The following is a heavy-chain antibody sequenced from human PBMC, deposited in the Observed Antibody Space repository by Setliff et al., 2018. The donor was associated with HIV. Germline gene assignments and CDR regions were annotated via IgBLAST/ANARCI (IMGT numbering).Heavy chain of an antibody. V-gene: IGHV4-39*07. D-gene: IGHD3-10*01. CDR3: TRRDVSPLWFGQFDY. J-gene: IGHJ4*02. CDR2: IYYDGRT. CDR1: GGSIRTGAYY. Sequence: SETLSLTCTVSGGSIRTGAYYWGWIRQPPGKGLEWIGSIYYDGRTFYKPSLKGRVTISIDSSKSQISLNVTSVTAADTAVYYCTRRDVSPLWFGQFDYRGQGILVTVSS.